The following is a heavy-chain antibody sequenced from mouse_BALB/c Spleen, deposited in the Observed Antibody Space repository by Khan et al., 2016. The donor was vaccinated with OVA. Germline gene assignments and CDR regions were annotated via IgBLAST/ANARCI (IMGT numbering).Heavy chain of an antibody. CDR2: VSSGGSYT. J-gene: IGHJ3*01. Sequence: EVELVESGRDLVKPGGSLKLSCAASGFTFSTYGMSWVRQTPDKRLEWVATVSSGGSYTYYPDSVKGRFTISRDNAKNTLYLQMSSLKSEDTAMFYCARLAYYYDSEGFAYWGQGTLVTVSA. CDR3: ARLAYYYDSEGFAY. V-gene: IGHV5-6*01. CDR1: GFTFSTYG. D-gene: IGHD1-1*01.